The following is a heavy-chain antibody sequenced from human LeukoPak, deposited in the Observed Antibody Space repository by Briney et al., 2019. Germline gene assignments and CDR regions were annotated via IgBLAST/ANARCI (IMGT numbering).Heavy chain of an antibody. CDR2: INAGNGNT. CDR3: AKPLFKYSSSWYGDY. D-gene: IGHD6-13*01. CDR1: GYTFTSYA. Sequence: ASVNCSCKAYGYTFTSYAMHWVRQAPGQRLEWMGWINAGNGNTKYSQKFQGRVTITRDTAASTAYMELSSLRAEDTAVYYCAKPLFKYSSSWYGDYWGQGTLVTVSS. V-gene: IGHV1-3*01. J-gene: IGHJ4*02.